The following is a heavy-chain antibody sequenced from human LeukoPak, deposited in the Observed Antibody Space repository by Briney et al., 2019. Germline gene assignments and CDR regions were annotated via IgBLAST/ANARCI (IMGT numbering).Heavy chain of an antibody. Sequence: PGGSLRLSCAASGFTFSDYYMSWIRQAPGKGLEWVSYISSSGSTIYYADSVKGRFTISRDNAKNSLYLQMNSLRAEDTAVYYCAKVWGPMTPDAFDIWGQGTMVTVSS. J-gene: IGHJ3*02. CDR1: GFTFSDYY. CDR3: AKVWGPMTPDAFDI. D-gene: IGHD7-27*01. V-gene: IGHV3-11*01. CDR2: ISSSGSTI.